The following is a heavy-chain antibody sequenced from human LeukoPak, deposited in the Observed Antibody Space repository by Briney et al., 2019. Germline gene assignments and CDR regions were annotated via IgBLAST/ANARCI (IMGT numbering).Heavy chain of an antibody. CDR2: IIPIFGTA. CDR1: GGTFSSYA. J-gene: IGHJ6*03. D-gene: IGHD2-21*02. Sequence: SVKVSCKASGGTFSSYAISWVRQAPGQGLEWMGGIIPIFGTANYAQKFQGRATITTDESTSTAYMELSSLRSEDTAVYYCARGYPLCGGDCYSNYYYYMDVWGKGTTVTVSS. V-gene: IGHV1-69*05. CDR3: ARGYPLCGGDCYSNYYYYMDV.